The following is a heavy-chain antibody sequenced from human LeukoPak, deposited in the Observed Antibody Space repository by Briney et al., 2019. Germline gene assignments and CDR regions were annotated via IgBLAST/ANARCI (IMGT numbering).Heavy chain of an antibody. D-gene: IGHD3-10*01. CDR3: ARDKKSGESSEIDY. Sequence: QSGGSLRLPCAPSGFTFSIYWVHGVPKAPGKGLVWVSRINRDGSTTKYADSVKGRFTVSRDNAKNTLNLQMNSLRAEDTAVYYCARDKKSGESSEIDYWGQGTLVTVSS. V-gene: IGHV3-74*03. CDR2: INRDGSTT. J-gene: IGHJ4*02. CDR1: GFTFSIYW.